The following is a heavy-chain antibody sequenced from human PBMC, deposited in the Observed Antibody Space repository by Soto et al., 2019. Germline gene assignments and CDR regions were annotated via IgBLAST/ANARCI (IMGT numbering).Heavy chain of an antibody. V-gene: IGHV1-69*13. CDR2: IIPIFGTA. CDR1: GGTFSSYA. CDR3: ARHNEEEVDMLSYFDY. D-gene: IGHD5-12*01. J-gene: IGHJ4*02. Sequence: SVKVSCKASGGTFSSYAISWVRQAPGQGLEWMGGIIPIFGTANYAQKFQGRVTITADESTSTAYMELSSLRSEDTAVYYCARHNEEEVDMLSYFDYWGQGTLVTVSS.